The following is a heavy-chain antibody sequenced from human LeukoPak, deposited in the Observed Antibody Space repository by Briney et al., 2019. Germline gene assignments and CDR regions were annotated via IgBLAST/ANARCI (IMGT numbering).Heavy chain of an antibody. V-gene: IGHV1-2*02. Sequence: ASVKVSCKASGFTFTGYYMHWVRQAPGQGLEWMGWIHPNSGVTNYAQKFQGRVTMTRDTSISTAYMELSSLRSDDTAVYYCARDADSSSSLDFWGQGTLVPVSS. CDR2: IHPNSGVT. CDR3: ARDADSSSSLDF. CDR1: GFTFTGYY. J-gene: IGHJ4*02. D-gene: IGHD6-13*01.